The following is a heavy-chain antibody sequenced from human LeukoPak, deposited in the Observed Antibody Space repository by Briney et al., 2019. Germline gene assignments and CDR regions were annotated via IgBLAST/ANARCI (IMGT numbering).Heavy chain of an antibody. V-gene: IGHV3-15*01. CDR3: ATGTRMDV. CDR2: IKSKTDGGTT. CDR1: GFSFSGYA. D-gene: IGHD1-1*01. J-gene: IGHJ6*04. Sequence: PGGSLRLSCAASGFSFSGYAMHWVRQAPGKGLEWVGRIKSKTDGGTTEDAAPVKGRFTISRDDSNNTLYLQMNSLQTEDTAVYYCATGTRMDVWGKGTTVTVSS.